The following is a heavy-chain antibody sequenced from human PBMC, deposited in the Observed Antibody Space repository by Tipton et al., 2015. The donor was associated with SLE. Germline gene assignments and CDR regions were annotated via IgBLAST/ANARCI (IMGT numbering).Heavy chain of an antibody. Sequence: TLSLTCAVYGGSFSGYYWSWIRQPPGKGLEWIGEINHSGSTNYNPSLKSRVTISVDTSKKQFSLKLSSVTAADTAVYYCASSSKEGIAVAHFDYWSQGTLVTVSS. V-gene: IGHV4-34*01. CDR1: GGSFSGYY. D-gene: IGHD6-19*01. CDR3: ASSSKEGIAVAHFDY. J-gene: IGHJ4*02. CDR2: INHSGST.